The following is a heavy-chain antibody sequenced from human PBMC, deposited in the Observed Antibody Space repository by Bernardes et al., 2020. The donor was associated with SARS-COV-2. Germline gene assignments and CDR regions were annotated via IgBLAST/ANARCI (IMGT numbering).Heavy chain of an antibody. D-gene: IGHD6-6*01. Sequence: SETLSPTCTLSGVSITNPNGWSWVRQPPGKGLEWIGESYQSGSTNYNPSRKSRVTISVDKSTNQSSLKLNSVTAADTAVYFCASVLVRPFYYYAMDVWGQGTTVTVPS. CDR3: ASVLVRPFYYYAMDV. CDR2: SYQSGST. CDR1: GVSITNPNG. V-gene: IGHV4-4*02. J-gene: IGHJ6*02.